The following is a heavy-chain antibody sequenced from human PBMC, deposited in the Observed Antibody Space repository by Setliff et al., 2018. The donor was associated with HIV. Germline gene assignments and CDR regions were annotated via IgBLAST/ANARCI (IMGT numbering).Heavy chain of an antibody. J-gene: IGHJ4*02. V-gene: IGHV1-2*02. Sequence: ASVKVSCKTSGYTFSGYYLHWVRRAPGRGLEWMGWINPNSGATDYARNFQGRVTMTRDTSISTAYMDLSSLTSDDTAVYYCALASIVSTARWNHWGRGTLVTVSS. CDR1: GYTFSGYY. CDR3: ALASIVSTARWNH. CDR2: INPNSGAT. D-gene: IGHD1-26*01.